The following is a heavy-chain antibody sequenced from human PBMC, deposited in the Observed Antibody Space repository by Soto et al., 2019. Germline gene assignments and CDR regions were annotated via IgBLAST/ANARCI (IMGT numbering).Heavy chain of an antibody. J-gene: IGHJ4*02. CDR1: GFTFSSYS. V-gene: IGHV3-21*01. Sequence: GGSLRLSCAASGFTFSSYSMNWVRQAPGKGLEWVSSISSSSSYIYYADSVKGRFTISRDNAKNSLYLQMNSLRAEDTAVYYCARDLTITIIVVATTPKFDYWGQGTLVTVS. CDR3: ARDLTITIIVVATTPKFDY. D-gene: IGHD3-22*01. CDR2: ISSSSSYI.